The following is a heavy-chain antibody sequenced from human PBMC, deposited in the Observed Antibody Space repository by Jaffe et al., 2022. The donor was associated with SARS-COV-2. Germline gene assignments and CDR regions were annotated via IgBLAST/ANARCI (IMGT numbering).Heavy chain of an antibody. D-gene: IGHD3-22*01. CDR2: ISYDGNNN. CDR1: GFTFNTYA. Sequence: QVQLVDSGGGVVQPGRSLRLSCAASGFTFNTYAMHWVRQAPGKGLEWVATISYDGNNNHYADSVKGRFTISRENSKNTLFLQMNSLRAEDTAVYYCARGPGYYDSSYLDHWGQGTLVTVSS. J-gene: IGHJ4*02. CDR3: ARGPGYYDSSYLDH. V-gene: IGHV3-30-3*01.